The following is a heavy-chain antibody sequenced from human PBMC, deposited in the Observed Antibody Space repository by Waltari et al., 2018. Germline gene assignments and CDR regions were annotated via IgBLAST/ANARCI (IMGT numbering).Heavy chain of an antibody. CDR3: ARYSGGYGYAFDH. V-gene: IGHV4-30-2*01. CDR2: IYDSGST. Sequence: QLQLQESGSGLVKPSQTLSLTCGVSGGSISSGYYSWSWIRQPPGKGLEWIWYIYDSGSTYYNPSLKSRVTISVDRAKNQFSLKLRSVTAADTAIYYCARYSGGYGYAFDHWGQGSLVTVSS. CDR1: GGSISSGYYS. J-gene: IGHJ4*02. D-gene: IGHD5-12*01.